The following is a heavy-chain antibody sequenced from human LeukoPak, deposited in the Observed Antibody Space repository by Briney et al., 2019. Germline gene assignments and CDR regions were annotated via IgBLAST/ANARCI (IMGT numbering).Heavy chain of an antibody. V-gene: IGHV4-34*01. D-gene: IGHD1-14*01. CDR3: ARPRRTYRLGYFQH. CDR2: INHSGST. CDR1: GGSFSGYY. Sequence: SETLSLTCAVYGGSFSGYYWSWIRQPPGKGLEWIGEINHSGSTNYNPSLKSRVTISVDTSKNQFSLKLSSVTAADTAVYYCARPRRTYRLGYFQHWGQGTLVTVSS. J-gene: IGHJ1*01.